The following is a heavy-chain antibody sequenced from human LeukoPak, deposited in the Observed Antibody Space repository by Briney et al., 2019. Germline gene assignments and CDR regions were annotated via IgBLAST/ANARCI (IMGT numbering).Heavy chain of an antibody. Sequence: ASVKVSCKVSGDTLTELSMHWVRQAPGKGLEWMGGFDPEDGETIYAQKFQGRVTMTEDTSTDTAYMELSSLRSEDTAVYYCATEPAAIAARGYYGMDVWGQGTTVTVSS. J-gene: IGHJ6*02. D-gene: IGHD6-13*01. CDR1: GDTLTELS. CDR2: FDPEDGET. CDR3: ATEPAAIAARGYYGMDV. V-gene: IGHV1-24*01.